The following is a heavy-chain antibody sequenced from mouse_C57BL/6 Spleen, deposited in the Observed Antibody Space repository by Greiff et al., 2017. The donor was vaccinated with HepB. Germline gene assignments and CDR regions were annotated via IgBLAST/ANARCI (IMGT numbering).Heavy chain of an antibody. CDR1: GYTFTDYE. Sequence: QVQLQQSGAELVRPGASVTLSCKASGYTFTDYEMHWVKQTPVHGLEWIGAIDPETGGTAYNQKFKGKAILTADKSSSTAYMDLRSLTSEDSAVYYCTRNYYYAMDYWGQGTSVTVSS. CDR3: TRNYYYAMDY. J-gene: IGHJ4*01. V-gene: IGHV1-15*01. CDR2: IDPETGGT.